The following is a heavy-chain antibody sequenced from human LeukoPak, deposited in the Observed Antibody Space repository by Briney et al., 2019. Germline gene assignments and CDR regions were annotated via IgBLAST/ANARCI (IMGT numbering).Heavy chain of an antibody. J-gene: IGHJ4*02. CDR3: ARLIRYSSSSGYYFDY. D-gene: IGHD6-6*01. Sequence: SETLSLTCTVSGGSISSYYWSRIRQPPGKGLEWIGYIYYSGSTNYNPSLKSRVTISVDTSKNQFSLKLSSVTAADTAVYYCARLIRYSSSSGYYFDYWGQGTLVTVSS. CDR1: GGSISSYY. V-gene: IGHV4-59*08. CDR2: IYYSGST.